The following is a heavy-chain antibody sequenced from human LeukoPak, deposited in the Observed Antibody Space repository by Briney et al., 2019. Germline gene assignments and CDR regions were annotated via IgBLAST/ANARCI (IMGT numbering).Heavy chain of an antibody. Sequence: PGRSLRLSCAASGFTFDDYAMHWVRQAPGKGLEWVSGISWNSGSIGYADSVKGRFTISRDNAKNSLYLQMNSLRAEDTALYYCAKSIRSGTLRGDAFDIWGQGTMVTVSS. D-gene: IGHD3-10*01. J-gene: IGHJ3*02. CDR1: GFTFDDYA. CDR2: ISWNSGSI. V-gene: IGHV3-9*01. CDR3: AKSIRSGTLRGDAFDI.